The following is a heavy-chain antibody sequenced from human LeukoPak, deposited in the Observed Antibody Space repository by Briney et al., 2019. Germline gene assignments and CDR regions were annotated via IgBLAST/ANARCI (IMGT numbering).Heavy chain of an antibody. CDR3: ARGYDCYDSCGSGY. Sequence: PSETLSLTYAVYGGSFSGYYWGWIRQPPGKGLEWIGEIDHSGSTNYNPSLKSRVTISVDTSKNQFSLKLSSVTAADTAVYYCARGYDCYDSCGSGYWGQGTLVTVSS. J-gene: IGHJ4*02. V-gene: IGHV4-34*01. D-gene: IGHD3-22*01. CDR2: IDHSGST. CDR1: GGSFSGYY.